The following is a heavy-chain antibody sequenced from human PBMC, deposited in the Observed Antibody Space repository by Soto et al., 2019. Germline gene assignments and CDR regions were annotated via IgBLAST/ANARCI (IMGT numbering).Heavy chain of an antibody. CDR1: GFTFDDYA. V-gene: IGHV3-9*01. CDR2: ISWNSGSI. D-gene: IGHD6-19*01. J-gene: IGHJ3*02. Sequence: EVQLVESGGGLVQPGRSLRPSCAASGFTFDDYAMHWVRQAPGKGLEWVSGISWNSGSIGYADSVKGRFTISRDNAKNSLYLQMNSLRAEDTALYYCAKDRSAVADDAFDIWGQGTMVTVSS. CDR3: AKDRSAVADDAFDI.